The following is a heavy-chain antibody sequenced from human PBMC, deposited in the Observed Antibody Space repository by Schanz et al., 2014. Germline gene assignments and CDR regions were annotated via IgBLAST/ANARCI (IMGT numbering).Heavy chain of an antibody. CDR3: ARDVCGCGSSSSCYAFEI. CDR2: ISGYNGDT. Sequence: QVQLVQSGVEVKRPGASVRVSCKASGYSFTDYAIHWVRQAPGQGLEWMGCISGYNGDTNYAPKFQDRVTMSRDTFTGVTSLKLRNLKSDSTRLYYCARDVCGCGSSSSCYAFEIWGQGTMVTVSS. CDR1: GYSFTDYA. D-gene: IGHD2-2*01. J-gene: IGHJ4*02. V-gene: IGHV1-18*01.